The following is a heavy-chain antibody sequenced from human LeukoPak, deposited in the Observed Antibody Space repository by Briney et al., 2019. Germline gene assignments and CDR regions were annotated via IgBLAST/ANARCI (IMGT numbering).Heavy chain of an antibody. J-gene: IGHJ4*02. D-gene: IGHD5-12*01. CDR1: GGTFSSYA. Sequence: ASVKVSCKASGGTFSSYAISWVRQAPGQGLEWMGRIIPILGIANYAQKFQGRVSIVSDKSTTTAYMEVSSLTSEDTAVYYCTRGSGGYGYFDYWGQGTLVTVSS. V-gene: IGHV1-69*04. CDR3: TRGSGGYGYFDY. CDR2: IIPILGIA.